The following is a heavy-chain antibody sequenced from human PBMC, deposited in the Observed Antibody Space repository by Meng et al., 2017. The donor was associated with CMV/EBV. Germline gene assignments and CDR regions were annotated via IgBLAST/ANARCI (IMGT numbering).Heavy chain of an antibody. J-gene: IGHJ5*02. CDR2: IYSGGST. D-gene: IGHD6-13*01. Sequence: LTCAASGFTVSSNYMSWVRQAPGKGLEWVSVIYSGGSTYYADSVKGRFTISRDNSKNTLYLQMNSLRAEDTAVYYCARSLAYSSSWWKNWFDPWGQGTLVTVSS. CDR3: ARSLAYSSSWWKNWFDP. V-gene: IGHV3-53*01. CDR1: GFTVSSNY.